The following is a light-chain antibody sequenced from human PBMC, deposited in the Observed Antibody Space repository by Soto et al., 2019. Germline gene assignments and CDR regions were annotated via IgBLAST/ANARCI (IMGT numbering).Light chain of an antibody. CDR1: QTISVS. J-gene: IGKJ1*01. CDR2: DAS. Sequence: IQMTQSPSTLSASVGDTVTITCRASQTISVSLAWYQQKPGKAPNLLIYDASTLQEVVPSRFSGSGSGTEFTLTVTSLQPDDFTTYFCQQYDKYSTFGQGTKVDIK. V-gene: IGKV1-5*01. CDR3: QQYDKYST.